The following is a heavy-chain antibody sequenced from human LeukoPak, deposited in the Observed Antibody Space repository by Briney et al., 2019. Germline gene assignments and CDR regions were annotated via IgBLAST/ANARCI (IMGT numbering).Heavy chain of an antibody. V-gene: IGHV4-39*01. J-gene: IGHJ6*03. Sequence: SETLSLTCTVSGGSLSSYYWGWIRQPPGKGLEWIGSIYYSGSTYYNPSLKSRVTISVDTSKNQFSLKLSSVTAADTAVYYCARHLYYYFYYMDVWGKGTTVTISS. CDR3: ARHLYYYFYYMDV. D-gene: IGHD2-2*02. CDR2: IYYSGST. CDR1: GGSLSSYY.